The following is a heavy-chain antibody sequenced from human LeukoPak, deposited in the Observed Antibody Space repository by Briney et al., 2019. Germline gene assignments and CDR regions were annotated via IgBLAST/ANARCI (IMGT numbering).Heavy chain of an antibody. Sequence: SESLSHTCSDNGGYFNGYYWSWIRQPPGKRLEWIGEINHSGSTNYNPSLKSRVTISVDTSKNQFSLKLSSVTAADTAVYYCAREYSSSSGAFDIWGQGTMVTVSS. CDR3: AREYSSSSGAFDI. CDR1: GGYFNGYY. D-gene: IGHD6-6*01. CDR2: INHSGST. J-gene: IGHJ3*02. V-gene: IGHV4-34*01.